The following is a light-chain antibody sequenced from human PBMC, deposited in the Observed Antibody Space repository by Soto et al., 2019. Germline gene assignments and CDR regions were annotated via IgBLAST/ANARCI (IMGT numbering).Light chain of an antibody. CDR2: EVT. J-gene: IGLJ3*02. Sequence: QSALTQPAAVSGSPGQSITISCTGTSSDIGSYNLVSWYQHHPGKAPKLMIYEVTKRPSGISNRFSGSKSGNTASLTISGLQAEDEADYYCCSFVGNTAGVFGGGTKLTVL. CDR3: CSFVGNTAGV. V-gene: IGLV2-23*02. CDR1: SSDIGSYNL.